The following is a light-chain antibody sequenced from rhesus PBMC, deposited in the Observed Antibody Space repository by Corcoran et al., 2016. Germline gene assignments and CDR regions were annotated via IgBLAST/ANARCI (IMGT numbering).Light chain of an antibody. J-gene: IGLJ1*01. CDR3: HSYTAVDRYI. V-gene: IGLV2-11*01. CDR1: RSGIGRYHY. Sequence: QSAPIQSPSLSGSLGPSLTISCTGTRSGIGRYHYVSWYRQQPGTTPKLMIYKVNMRPSGVSVRFSGSKSGNTASLPISGLQAEDEADYYCHSYTAVDRYIFGSGTRLTVL. CDR2: KVN.